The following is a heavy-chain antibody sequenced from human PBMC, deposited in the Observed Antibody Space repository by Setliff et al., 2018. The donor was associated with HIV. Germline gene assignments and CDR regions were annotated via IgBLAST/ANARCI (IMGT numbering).Heavy chain of an antibody. D-gene: IGHD6-13*01. J-gene: IGHJ6*03. CDR3: ARGARLLAGYSDRWDYYYMGV. Sequence: PSETLSLTCTVSGGSISSYYWSWIRQPPGKGLEWIGYIYTSGITDYNPSLKSRVTISVDTSKNQISLKLSSVTAADTAVYYCARGARLLAGYSDRWDYYYMGVWGKGTTVTVSS. CDR1: GGSISSYY. CDR2: IYTSGIT. V-gene: IGHV4-4*08.